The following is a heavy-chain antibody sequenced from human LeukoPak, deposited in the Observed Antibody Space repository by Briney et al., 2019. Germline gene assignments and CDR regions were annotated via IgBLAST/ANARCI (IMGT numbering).Heavy chain of an antibody. CDR1: GFSFSSYG. Sequence: GGSLRLSWASAGFSFSSYGMQLGRQAPGKGLGLVTVISNDASNKYYAYSVKGRFTISRHNSNNTYYLQSSILTAESATAYYCAKDGSGITYWCDYWGEGNQVTASS. CDR3: AKDGSGITYWCDY. CDR2: ISNDASNK. D-gene: IGHD2-8*02. J-gene: IGHJ4*02. V-gene: IGHV3-30*18.